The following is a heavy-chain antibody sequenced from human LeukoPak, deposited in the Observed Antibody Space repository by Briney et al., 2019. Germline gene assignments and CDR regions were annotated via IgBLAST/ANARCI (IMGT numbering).Heavy chain of an antibody. CDR3: AKTRPLDSSSWSHGDY. CDR2: ISGSGDST. V-gene: IGHV3-23*01. D-gene: IGHD6-13*01. Sequence: GGSLRLSCAASGFTFSSYAMSWVRQAPGKGLEWVSAISGSGDSTYYGDSVKGRFTISRGNSKNTLYLQMNSLRAEDTAVYYCAKTRPLDSSSWSHGDYWGQGTLVTVSS. J-gene: IGHJ4*02. CDR1: GFTFSSYA.